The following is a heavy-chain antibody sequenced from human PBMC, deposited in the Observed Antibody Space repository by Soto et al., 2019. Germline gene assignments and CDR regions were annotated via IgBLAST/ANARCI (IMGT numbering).Heavy chain of an antibody. D-gene: IGHD2-2*01. Sequence: EVQLLESGGDLVQPGGSLRLSCAASGFTFSNYAMSWVRQAPGKGLEWVSAISGGGRSTYYADSVKGRFTISRDNSKNTLYLQMNSLRAEDTAVYYCARDYCSSTSCHGYYYYYYGMDVWGQGTTVTVSS. J-gene: IGHJ6*02. V-gene: IGHV3-23*01. CDR2: ISGGGRST. CDR1: GFTFSNYA. CDR3: ARDYCSSTSCHGYYYYYYGMDV.